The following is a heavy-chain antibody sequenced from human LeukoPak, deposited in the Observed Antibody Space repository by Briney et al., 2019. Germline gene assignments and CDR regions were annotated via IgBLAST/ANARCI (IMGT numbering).Heavy chain of an antibody. D-gene: IGHD3/OR15-3a*01. Sequence: AGTLSCSCAASGFTVSCTHMSWDRQGPGQGLEGILILYNDGRTYDAHSVKGRFTISRDNSKNTVYLQMNSLRAEDTALYYCAKLSMDSYYFDYWGQGTLVTVSS. CDR1: GFTVSCTH. J-gene: IGHJ4*02. CDR3: AKLSMDSYYFDY. V-gene: IGHV3-53*01. CDR2: LYNDGRT.